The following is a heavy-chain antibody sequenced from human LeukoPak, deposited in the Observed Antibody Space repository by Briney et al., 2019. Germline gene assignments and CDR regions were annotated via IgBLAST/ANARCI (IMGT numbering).Heavy chain of an antibody. CDR3: ARASRDGFNQNFDF. J-gene: IGHJ4*02. D-gene: IGHD5-24*01. CDR2: LYPGDSDS. Sequence: GESLTLSFKAYGYSFFSNYWIAWVRQMPGKGLEWMGILYPGDSDSRYSPSFQGQVTISADRSISTAYLHWSSLKVSDTAMYYCARASRDGFNQNFDFWGQGTLVTVSS. V-gene: IGHV5-51*01. CDR1: GYSFFSNYW.